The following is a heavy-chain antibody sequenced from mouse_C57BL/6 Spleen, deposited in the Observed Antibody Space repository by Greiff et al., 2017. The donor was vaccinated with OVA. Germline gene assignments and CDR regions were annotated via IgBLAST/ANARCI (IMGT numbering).Heavy chain of an antibody. V-gene: IGHV1-55*01. D-gene: IGHD2-4*01. J-gene: IGHJ3*01. Sequence: QVQLQQPGAELVKPGASVKLSCKASGYTFTSYWMHWVKQRPGQGLEWIGDIYPGSGSTNYNEKFKSKATLTVDTSSSTAYMQLSSLTSEDSAVYYCARADYDYDEGAWFAYWGQGTLVTVSA. CDR1: GYTFTSYW. CDR3: ARADYDYDEGAWFAY. CDR2: IYPGSGST.